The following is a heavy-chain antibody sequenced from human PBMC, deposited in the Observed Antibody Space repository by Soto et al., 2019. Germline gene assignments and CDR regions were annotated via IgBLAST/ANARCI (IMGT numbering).Heavy chain of an antibody. Sequence: EVQLVESGGDLVKPGGSLKLSCVVSGLTFSKVWMTWVRQAPGKGLEWVGRIKTEPHSGTTDYAAPVTGRFTISRDDSTNTLYLQMNSLKIEDTAVYYCTTGQQPHFEWWGLGTLVTVSS. D-gene: IGHD6-13*01. V-gene: IGHV3-15*01. CDR3: TTGQQPHFEW. J-gene: IGHJ4*02. CDR1: GLTFSKVW. CDR2: IKTEPHSGTT.